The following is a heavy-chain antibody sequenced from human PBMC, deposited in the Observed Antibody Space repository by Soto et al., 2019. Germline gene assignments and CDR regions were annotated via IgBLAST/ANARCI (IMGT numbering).Heavy chain of an antibody. Sequence: PGGSLRLSCATSGFTFNTYPMTWVRQAPGKGLEWVSSISSTAGRTSSYADSVKGRFAISRDFSDNTVCLQMNNLRVDDTAVYFCAKGVLSFHYGMEVWGQGTTVTVSS. CDR1: GFTFNTYP. J-gene: IGHJ6*02. D-gene: IGHD3-10*01. V-gene: IGHV3-23*01. CDR3: AKGVLSFHYGMEV. CDR2: ISSTAGRTS.